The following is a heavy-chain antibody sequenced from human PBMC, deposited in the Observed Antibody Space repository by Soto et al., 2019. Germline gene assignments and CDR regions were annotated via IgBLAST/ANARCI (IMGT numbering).Heavy chain of an antibody. Sequence: GASVKVSCKASGYTFTSYGISWVRQAPGQGLEWMGWISAYNGNTNYAQKLQGRVTMTTDTSTSTAYMELRSLRSDDTAVYYCARDIADSSGWYRWDYYYYGMDVWGQGTTVTVSS. J-gene: IGHJ6*02. CDR1: GYTFTSYG. CDR3: ARDIADSSGWYRWDYYYYGMDV. D-gene: IGHD6-19*01. V-gene: IGHV1-18*01. CDR2: ISAYNGNT.